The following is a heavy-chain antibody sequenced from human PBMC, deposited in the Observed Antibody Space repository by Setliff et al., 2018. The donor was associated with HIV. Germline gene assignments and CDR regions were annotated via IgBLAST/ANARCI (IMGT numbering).Heavy chain of an antibody. Sequence: SETLSLTCTVSGGSITSGSYSWTWIREPAGKGLEWIGRISTSGITHYDPSLKSRVSISVDASKNQFSLRLNSVTVADTAVYFCARSSRGSLRDLDYWGPGTLVTVSS. D-gene: IGHD2-21*02. V-gene: IGHV4-61*02. CDR2: ISTSGIT. CDR1: GGSITSGSYS. CDR3: ARSSRGSLRDLDY. J-gene: IGHJ4*02.